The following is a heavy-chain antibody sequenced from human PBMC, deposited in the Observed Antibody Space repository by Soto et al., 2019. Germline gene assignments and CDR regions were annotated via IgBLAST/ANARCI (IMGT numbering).Heavy chain of an antibody. D-gene: IGHD5-18*01. J-gene: IGHJ4*02. CDR1: AFTFSSYA. CDR2: ISDDGSDK. CDR3: ARRSRFGGQLWGTIDY. Sequence: QVQLVESGGGVVQPGRSLRLSCVASAFTFSSYAMHWVRQAPGKGLEWVAVISDDGSDKYYADSVKGRFTISRDNSKNTLYLQMSSLRSEDTAEYYCARRSRFGGQLWGTIDYWGQGTLVTVTS. V-gene: IGHV3-30-3*01.